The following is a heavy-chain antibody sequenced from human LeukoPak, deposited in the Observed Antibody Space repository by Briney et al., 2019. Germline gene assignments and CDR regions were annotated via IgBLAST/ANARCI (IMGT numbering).Heavy chain of an antibody. Sequence: SETLSLTCTVSGDSINAYYWGWIRQPPGKGLEWIGYIYFSGTTKYNPSLESRVTISVDTSKSQFSLKLSSVTAADTAVYYCARRRAEGGSNGHYNWFDPWGQGILVTVSS. V-gene: IGHV4-59*08. J-gene: IGHJ5*02. CDR3: ARRRAEGGSNGHYNWFDP. CDR1: GDSINAYY. CDR2: IYFSGTT. D-gene: IGHD6-13*01.